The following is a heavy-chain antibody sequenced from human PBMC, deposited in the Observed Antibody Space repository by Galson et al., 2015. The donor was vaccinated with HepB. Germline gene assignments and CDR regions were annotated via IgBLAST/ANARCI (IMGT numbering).Heavy chain of an antibody. CDR3: ARASPYCSSTSCYRGAFDI. D-gene: IGHD2-2*02. Sequence: SLRLSCAASGFTFSSYSVNWVRQAPGKGLEWVSSISSSSSYIYYADSVKGRFTISRDNAKNSLYLQMNSLRAEDTAVYYCARASPYCSSTSCYRGAFDIWGQGTMVTVSS. J-gene: IGHJ3*02. CDR2: ISSSSSYI. V-gene: IGHV3-21*01. CDR1: GFTFSSYS.